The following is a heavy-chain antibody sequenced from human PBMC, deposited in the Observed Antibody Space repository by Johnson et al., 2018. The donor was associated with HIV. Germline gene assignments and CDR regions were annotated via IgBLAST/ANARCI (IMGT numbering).Heavy chain of an antibody. J-gene: IGHJ3*02. V-gene: IGHV3-30*02. CDR2: IRYDGSSK. Sequence: VQVVESGGGVVQPGGSLTLSCAASGFTFSTYGMHWVRQAPGKGLEWVTFIRYDGSSKYYADSVKGRFTISRDNSKNTLYLRMNSLRAEDTALYYCAKDVGNYWPDAFDIWGQGTMVTVSS. CDR1: GFTFSTYG. CDR3: AKDVGNYWPDAFDI. D-gene: IGHD3-22*01.